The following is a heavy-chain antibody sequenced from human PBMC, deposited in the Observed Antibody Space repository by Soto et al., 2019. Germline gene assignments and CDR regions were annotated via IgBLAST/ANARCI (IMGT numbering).Heavy chain of an antibody. CDR2: ISYDGSNK. J-gene: IGHJ3*02. Sequence: QVQLVESGGGVVKPGRSLRLSCAASGFTFRSYGMHWVRQAPGKGLEWVAVISYDGSNKYHADSVKGRFTISRDNSKNALYLQMNSLRAEDTAVYYCAKDLYCSSTSCYVHSFASGSFDIGVQGPMVTVSS. CDR1: GFTFRSYG. V-gene: IGHV3-30*18. D-gene: IGHD2-2*01. CDR3: AKDLYCSSTSCYVHSFASGSFDI.